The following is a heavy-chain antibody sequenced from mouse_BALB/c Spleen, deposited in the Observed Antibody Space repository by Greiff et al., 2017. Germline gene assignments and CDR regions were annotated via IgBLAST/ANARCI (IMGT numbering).Heavy chain of an antibody. D-gene: IGHD2-1*01. Sequence: EVQGVESGGGLVQPGGSRKLSCAASGFTFSSFGMHWVRQAPEKGLEWVAYISSGSSTIYYADTVKGRFTISRDNPKNTLFLQMTSLRSEDTAMYYCARSGGNYAYYAMDYWGQGTSVTVSS. V-gene: IGHV5-17*02. J-gene: IGHJ4*01. CDR3: ARSGGNYAYYAMDY. CDR2: ISSGSSTI. CDR1: GFTFSSFG.